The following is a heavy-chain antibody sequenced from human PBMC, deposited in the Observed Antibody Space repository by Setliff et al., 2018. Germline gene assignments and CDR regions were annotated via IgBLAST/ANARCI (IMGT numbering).Heavy chain of an antibody. CDR2: ISPYNGNT. Sequence: GASVKVSCKAFGYTFTKYGIDWVRQAPGQGLEWLGWISPYNGNTDYVYNVRDRITMTTDTSTGTAYMELRSLTSYDSAVYYCARDAPKVVDKFDLWGQGTKVTGSS. V-gene: IGHV1-18*01. CDR3: ARDAPKVVDKFDL. CDR1: GYTFTKYG. J-gene: IGHJ3*01. D-gene: IGHD3-22*01.